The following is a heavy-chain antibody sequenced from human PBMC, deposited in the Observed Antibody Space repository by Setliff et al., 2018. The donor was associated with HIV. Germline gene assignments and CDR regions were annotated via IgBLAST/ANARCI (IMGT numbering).Heavy chain of an antibody. CDR2: VIPIFGTA. J-gene: IGHJ2*01. D-gene: IGHD3-22*01. Sequence: EASVKVSCKASGGTFSSYAISWVRQAPGQGLEWMGGVIPIFGTANYAQKFQGRVTITTDTSASTAYMELNSLSSEDTAVYYCARHQAPYYGSSGYNPNWYFDLWGRGTLVTVSS. CDR3: ARHQAPYYGSSGYNPNWYFDL. V-gene: IGHV1-69*05. CDR1: GGTFSSYA.